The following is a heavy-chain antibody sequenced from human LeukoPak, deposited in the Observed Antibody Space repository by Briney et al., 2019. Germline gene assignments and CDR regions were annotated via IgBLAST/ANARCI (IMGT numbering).Heavy chain of an antibody. V-gene: IGHV1-2*02. CDR1: GYSFIGYY. J-gene: IGHJ4*02. Sequence: ASVKVSCKASGYSFIGYYIHWVRQAPGQGLEWMGWINPNSGGANYAQKFQGRVTMTRDTSISTAYMELSRLRSDDTAVYYCARGYNVGWYWAWGQGALVTVSS. D-gene: IGHD6-19*01. CDR2: INPNSGGA. CDR3: ARGYNVGWYWA.